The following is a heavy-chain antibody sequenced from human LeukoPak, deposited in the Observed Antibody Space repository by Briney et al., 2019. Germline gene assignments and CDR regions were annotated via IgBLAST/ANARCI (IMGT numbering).Heavy chain of an antibody. J-gene: IGHJ4*02. CDR2: ISGSGGST. CDR3: AKSLPRRVGATLADY. CDR1: GFTFSSYA. Sequence: GGSLRLSCAASGFTFSSYAMSWVRHAPGKGLEWVSAISGSGGSTYYADSVKGRFTISRDNSKNTLYLQMNSLRAEDTAVYYCAKSLPRRVGATLADYWGQGTLVTVSS. D-gene: IGHD1-26*01. V-gene: IGHV3-23*01.